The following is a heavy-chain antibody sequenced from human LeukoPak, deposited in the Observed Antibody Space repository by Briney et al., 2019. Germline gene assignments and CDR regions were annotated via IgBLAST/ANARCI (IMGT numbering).Heavy chain of an antibody. Sequence: GASVEGSCTASAYSFTGYYIHWVRQAPGQGLEWMGWINPNSGATNYAQKFQGWVTMTRDTSISTTYMELSRLGSDDTAVYYCAREYNYGYDYWGQGTLVTVSS. CDR3: AREYNYGYDY. D-gene: IGHD5-18*01. V-gene: IGHV1-2*04. CDR2: INPNSGAT. J-gene: IGHJ4*02. CDR1: AYSFTGYY.